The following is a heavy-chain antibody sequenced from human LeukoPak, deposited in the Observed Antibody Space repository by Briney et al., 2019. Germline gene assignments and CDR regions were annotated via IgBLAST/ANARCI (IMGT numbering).Heavy chain of an antibody. J-gene: IGHJ5*02. Sequence: ASVKVSCNASGYTFTSYGISWVRQAPGQGLEWMGWISAYNGNTNYAQKLQGRVTMTTDTSTSTAYMELRSLRSDDTAVYYCARDNSVGDIAWWFDPWGQGTLVTVSS. D-gene: IGHD3-10*01. CDR2: ISAYNGNT. V-gene: IGHV1-18*01. CDR1: GYTFTSYG. CDR3: ARDNSVGDIAWWFDP.